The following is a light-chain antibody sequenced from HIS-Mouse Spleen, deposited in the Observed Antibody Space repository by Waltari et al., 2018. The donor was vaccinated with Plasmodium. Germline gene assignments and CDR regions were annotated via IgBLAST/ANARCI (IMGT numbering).Light chain of an antibody. CDR1: QSVLYSSNNKNY. Sequence: DIVMTQSPDSLAVSLGERATINCKSSQSVLYSSNNKNYLAWYKQKPGQPPKLLIYWAYTWESGVPDRFSGSGSGTDFTLTISSLQAEDVAVYYCQQYYSTPLTFGGGTKVEIK. V-gene: IGKV4-1*01. J-gene: IGKJ4*01. CDR3: QQYYSTPLT. CDR2: WAY.